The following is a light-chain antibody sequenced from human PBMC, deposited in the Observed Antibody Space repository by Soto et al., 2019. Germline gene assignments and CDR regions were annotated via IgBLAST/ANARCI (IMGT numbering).Light chain of an antibody. CDR3: RQYCSSPSYT. Sequence: EIVLTQSPGTLSLSPGERATLSCRASQSVSSSSYLAWYQQKPGQAPRLLIYGASSRATGIQDRFSGSGSATDFTLTISRLEPEDFAVYYCRQYCSSPSYTFGQGTKLEIK. CDR2: GAS. J-gene: IGKJ2*01. CDR1: QSVSSSSY. V-gene: IGKV3-20*01.